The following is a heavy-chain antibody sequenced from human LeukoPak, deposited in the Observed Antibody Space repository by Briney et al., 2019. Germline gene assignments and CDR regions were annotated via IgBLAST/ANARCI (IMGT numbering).Heavy chain of an antibody. CDR2: ISTYNGNT. D-gene: IGHD6-19*01. J-gene: IGHJ3*02. V-gene: IGHV1-18*01. CDR3: AKAGGWAREDYEGYAFDI. Sequence: ASVKVSCKASGYTFTNYGIIWVRQAPGQGLEWMGWISTYNGNTNYAQEIQGRVTMTTDTSTSTAYMELRSLISDATAVYYCAKAGGWAREDYEGYAFDIWGQGTMVTVS. CDR1: GYTFTNYG.